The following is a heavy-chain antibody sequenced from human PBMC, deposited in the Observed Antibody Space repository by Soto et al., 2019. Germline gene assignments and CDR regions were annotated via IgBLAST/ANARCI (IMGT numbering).Heavy chain of an antibody. J-gene: IGHJ4*02. V-gene: IGHV3-23*01. CDR1: GFTFSSYA. Sequence: EVQLLESGGGLVQPGGSLRLSCAASGFTFSSYAMSWVRQAPGKGLEWVSAISGSGGSTYYADSVKGRFTISRDNSKNTLYLQMNSLRAEDTAVYYCANRVFVPHRYVAAAGDDYFDYWGQGTLVAVSS. CDR2: ISGSGGST. D-gene: IGHD6-13*01. CDR3: ANRVFVPHRYVAAAGDDYFDY.